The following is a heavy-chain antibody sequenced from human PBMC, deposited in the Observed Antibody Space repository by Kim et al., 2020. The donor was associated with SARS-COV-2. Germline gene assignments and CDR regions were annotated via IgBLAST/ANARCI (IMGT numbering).Heavy chain of an antibody. CDR3: ARALTPTFVRGIISFDP. Sequence: SETLSLTCSVSGGSIRSSTYYWSWIRQHPGKGLEWIGYIYYSGSTYYNPSLKSRVSISIDTSKNQFSLILSSVSDADTAIYFCARALTPTFVRGIISFDPWGLGTLVTVSS. V-gene: IGHV4-31*03. CDR2: IYYSGST. CDR1: GGSIRSSTYY. D-gene: IGHD3-10*01. J-gene: IGHJ5*02.